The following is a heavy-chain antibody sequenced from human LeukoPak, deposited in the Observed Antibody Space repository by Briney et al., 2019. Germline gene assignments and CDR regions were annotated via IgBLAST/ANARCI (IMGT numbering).Heavy chain of an antibody. V-gene: IGHV3-43*02. D-gene: IGHD1-26*01. Sequence: PWGSLRLSCAASGFTFDDYAMHWVRQAPGKGLEWVSLISGDGAGTYYADSVKGRFTISRDNSKNSLYLQMNSLRTEDTALYYCAKAGMGATLYYGMDVWGQGTPVTVSS. J-gene: IGHJ6*02. CDR3: AKAGMGATLYYGMDV. CDR1: GFTFDDYA. CDR2: ISGDGAGT.